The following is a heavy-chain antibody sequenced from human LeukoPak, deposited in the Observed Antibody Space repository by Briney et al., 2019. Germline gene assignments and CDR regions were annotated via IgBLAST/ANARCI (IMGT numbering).Heavy chain of an antibody. V-gene: IGHV3-33*01. D-gene: IGHD6-19*01. CDR3: ARATYDSGRDY. CDR2: IWYDGNNK. Sequence: GGSLRLSCAASGFTFSNYGMHWVRQAPGKGLEWVALIWYDGNNKYYADSVKGRFTISRDNSKNTLYLQMNSLRAEDTAVYYCARATYDSGRDYWGQGTLVTVSS. J-gene: IGHJ4*02. CDR1: GFTFSNYG.